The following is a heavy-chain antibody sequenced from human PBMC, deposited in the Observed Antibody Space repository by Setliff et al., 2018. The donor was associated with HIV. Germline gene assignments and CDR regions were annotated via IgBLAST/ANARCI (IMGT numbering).Heavy chain of an antibody. Sequence: PGGSLRLSCATSGFTFIHHGFNWVRQAPGKGLEWVSYISRDGATKYYADSVKGRFTISRDNAKNSLYLQMNSLRVEDTAVYYCARDGAVAGKADYWGQGTRVTVSS. CDR1: GFTFIHHG. CDR3: ARDGAVAGKADY. V-gene: IGHV3-48*03. J-gene: IGHJ4*02. D-gene: IGHD6-19*01. CDR2: ISRDGATK.